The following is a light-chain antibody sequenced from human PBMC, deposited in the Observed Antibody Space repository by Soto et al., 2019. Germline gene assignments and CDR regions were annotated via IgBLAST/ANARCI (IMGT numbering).Light chain of an antibody. CDR1: SGHSSYA. Sequence: QLVLTQSPSAPASLGASVKLTCTLSSGHSSYAIAWHQQQPEKGPRYLMKLSSDGSHSKGDGIPDRFSGSSSGAERYLTISSLQSEDEADYYCQTWDTGARVVFGGGTNLTVL. V-gene: IGLV4-69*01. J-gene: IGLJ2*01. CDR2: LSSDGSH. CDR3: QTWDTGARVV.